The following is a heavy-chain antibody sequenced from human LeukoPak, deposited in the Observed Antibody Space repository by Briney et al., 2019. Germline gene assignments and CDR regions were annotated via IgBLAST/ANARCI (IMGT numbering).Heavy chain of an antibody. CDR1: GGSISSYY. D-gene: IGHD3-3*01. J-gene: IGHJ6*02. V-gene: IGHV4-4*07. Sequence: SETLSLTCTVSGGSISSYYWSWIRQPAGKGLEWIGRIYTSGSTNYNPSLKSRVTMSVDTSKNQFSLKLSSVTAADTAEYYCARSERSGFWSGYYNDYYYYGMDVWGQGTTVTVSS. CDR2: IYTSGST. CDR3: ARSERSGFWSGYYNDYYYYGMDV.